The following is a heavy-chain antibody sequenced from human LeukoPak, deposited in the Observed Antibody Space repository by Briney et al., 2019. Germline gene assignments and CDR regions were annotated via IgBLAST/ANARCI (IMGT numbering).Heavy chain of an antibody. CDR3: TRARGSYHFDY. V-gene: IGHV3-49*04. Sequence: GGSLRLSCTASGFTFGDYAMSWVRQAPEKGLEWVGFIRSKAYGGATEYAASVKGRFTISRDDSKSIAYLQMNSLKTEDTAVYYCTRARGSYHFDYWGQGPWSPSPQ. D-gene: IGHD1-26*01. CDR2: IRSKAYGGAT. J-gene: IGHJ4*02. CDR1: GFTFGDYA.